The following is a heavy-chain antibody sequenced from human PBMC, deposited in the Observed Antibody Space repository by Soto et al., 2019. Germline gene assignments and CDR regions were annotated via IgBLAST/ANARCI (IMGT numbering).Heavy chain of an antibody. V-gene: IGHV4-59*01. CDR3: ARAVMHYYDSSGLDAFDI. CDR1: GGSISSYY. CDR2: IYYSGST. J-gene: IGHJ3*02. D-gene: IGHD3-22*01. Sequence: SETLSLTCTVSGGSISSYYWSWIRQPPGKGLEWIGYIYYSGSTNYNPSLKSRVTISVDTSKNQFSLKLSSVTAADTAVYYCARAVMHYYDSSGLDAFDIWGQGTMVTVSS.